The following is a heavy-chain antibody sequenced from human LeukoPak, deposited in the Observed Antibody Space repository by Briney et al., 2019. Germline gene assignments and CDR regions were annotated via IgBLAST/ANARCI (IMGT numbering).Heavy chain of an antibody. J-gene: IGHJ4*02. V-gene: IGHV4-34*01. CDR2: INHSGGT. CDR1: GGSFSGYY. Sequence: PSETLSLTCAVYGGSFSGYYWSWIRQPPGKGLEWIGEINHSGGTNYNPSLKSRVTISVDTSKNQFSLKLSSVTAADTAVYYCASGRVTPYYWGQGTLVTVSS. D-gene: IGHD5-18*01. CDR3: ASGRVTPYY.